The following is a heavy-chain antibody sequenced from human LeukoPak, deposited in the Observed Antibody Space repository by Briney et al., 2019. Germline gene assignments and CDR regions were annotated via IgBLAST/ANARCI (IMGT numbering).Heavy chain of an antibody. D-gene: IGHD2-8*01. CDR3: ARGFRNGPFDC. CDR1: GFTFADYG. J-gene: IGHJ4*02. V-gene: IGHV3-20*04. CDR2: INRNGGST. Sequence: GGSLRLSCEASGFTFADYGMSWVRQPPGKGLEWVYGINRNGGSTDYADSVKGRFTISRDNAKNSHFLQMNSLRVEDTALYYCARGFRNGPFDCWGQGTLVTVSS.